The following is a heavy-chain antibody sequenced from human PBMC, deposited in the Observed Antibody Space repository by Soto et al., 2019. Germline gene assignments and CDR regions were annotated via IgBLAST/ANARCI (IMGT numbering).Heavy chain of an antibody. D-gene: IGHD3-16*02. CDR1: GGSISSGGYY. V-gene: IGHV4-31*03. CDR2: IYYSGST. Sequence: SETLSLTCTVSGGSISSGGYYWSWIRQHPGKGLEWIGYIYYSGSTYYNPSLKSRVTISVDTSKNQFSLKLGSVTAADTAVYYCARAGDYIWGSYRYTGSYFDYWGQGTLVTVSS. J-gene: IGHJ4*02. CDR3: ARAGDYIWGSYRYTGSYFDY.